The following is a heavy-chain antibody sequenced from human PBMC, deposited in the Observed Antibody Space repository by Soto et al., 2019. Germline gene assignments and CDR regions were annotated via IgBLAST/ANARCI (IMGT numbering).Heavy chain of an antibody. CDR1: GFSLSTSGVG. J-gene: IGHJ3*02. Sequence: SGPTLVKPTQTLTLTCTFSGFSLSTSGVGVGWIRQPPGKALEWLALIYWDDDKRYSPSLKSRLTITKDTSKNQVVLTMTNMDPVDTATYYCAHSWGIGGRGSQGAFDIWGQGTMVTVSS. D-gene: IGHD3-16*01. CDR2: IYWDDDK. CDR3: AHSWGIGGRGSQGAFDI. V-gene: IGHV2-5*02.